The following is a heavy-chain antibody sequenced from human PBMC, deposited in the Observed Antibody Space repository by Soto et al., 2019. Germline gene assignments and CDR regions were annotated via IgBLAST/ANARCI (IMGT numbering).Heavy chain of an antibody. V-gene: IGHV4-34*01. J-gene: IGHJ5*02. CDR3: ARYYDILTGYYYNWFDP. CDR2: INHSGST. CDR1: GGSFSGYY. Sequence: SETLSLTCAVYGGSFSGYYWSWIRQPPGKGLEWIGEINHSGSTNYNPSLKSRVTISVDTSKNQFPLKLSSVTAADTAVYYCARYYDILTGYYYNWFDPWGQGTLVTVSS. D-gene: IGHD3-9*01.